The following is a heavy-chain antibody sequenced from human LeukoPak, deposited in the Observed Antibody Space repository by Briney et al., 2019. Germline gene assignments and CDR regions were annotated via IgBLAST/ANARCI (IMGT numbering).Heavy chain of an antibody. J-gene: IGHJ4*02. CDR3: ARDRGYSGYDPTFDY. Sequence: PSETPSLTCTVSGGSISSSSYYWGWIRQPPGKGLEWIGSIYYSGSTYYNPSLKSRVTISVDTSKNQFSLKLSSVTAADTAVYYCARDRGYSGYDPTFDYWGQGTLVTVSS. CDR2: IYYSGST. D-gene: IGHD5-12*01. CDR1: GGSISSSSYY. V-gene: IGHV4-39*07.